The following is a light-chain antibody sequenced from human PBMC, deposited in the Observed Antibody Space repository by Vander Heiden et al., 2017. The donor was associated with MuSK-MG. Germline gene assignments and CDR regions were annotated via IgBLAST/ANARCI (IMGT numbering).Light chain of an antibody. CDR3: RQSVQTPNT. Sequence: DIVMTDSTLSVRVTPGQRASISCRSGQSLLHSNGNDYLDWYLQKPGQSPHLLISLASTRASGVPARFSRSGSGTDFTLSISRVEAEDVRVYYCRQSVQTPNTFGQGTTLDIK. V-gene: IGKV2-28*01. CDR2: LAS. CDR1: QSLLHSNGNDY. J-gene: IGKJ2*01.